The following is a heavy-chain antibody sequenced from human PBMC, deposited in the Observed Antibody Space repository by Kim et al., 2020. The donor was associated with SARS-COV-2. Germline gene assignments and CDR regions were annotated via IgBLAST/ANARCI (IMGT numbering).Heavy chain of an antibody. CDR3: ARRSMVRGVIIPHYYYYGMDV. J-gene: IGHJ6*02. V-gene: IGHV1-69*13. CDR2: IIPIFGTA. Sequence: SVKVSCKASGGTFSSYAISWVRQAPGQGLEWMGGIIPIFGTANYAQKFQGRVTITADESTSTAYMELSSLRSEDTAVYYCARRSMVRGVIIPHYYYYGMDVWGQGTTVTVSS. CDR1: GGTFSSYA. D-gene: IGHD3-10*01.